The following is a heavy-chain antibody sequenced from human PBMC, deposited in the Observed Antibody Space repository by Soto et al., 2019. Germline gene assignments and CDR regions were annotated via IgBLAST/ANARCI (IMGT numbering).Heavy chain of an antibody. J-gene: IGHJ4*02. V-gene: IGHV4-4*02. CDR1: GTSISSSSW. Sequence: QVQLKQSGPGLVRPSGTLSLTCRVSGTSISSSSWWAWVRQSPGKGLEWIGEIYHNGITKYNPSLKSRVSMSIDKSNNHFSLKLTSVTAADTAVYYCATVPPRIVVVLAEFPTWGQGTLVTVSS. D-gene: IGHD2-21*01. CDR3: ATVPPRIVVVLAEFPT. CDR2: IYHNGIT.